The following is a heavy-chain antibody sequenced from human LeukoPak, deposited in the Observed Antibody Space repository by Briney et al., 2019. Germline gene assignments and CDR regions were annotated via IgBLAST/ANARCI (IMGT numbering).Heavy chain of an antibody. V-gene: IGHV4-4*07. CDR2: IYTSGST. J-gene: IGHJ3*02. Sequence: PSETLSLTCTVSGGSISSYYWSWVRQPAGKGLEWIGRIYTSGSTNYNPSLKSRVTMSVDTSKNQFSLKLSSVTAADTAVYYCAREGDIVVVPAAMEAFDIWGQGTMVTVSS. CDR1: GGSISSYY. D-gene: IGHD2-2*01. CDR3: AREGDIVVVPAAMEAFDI.